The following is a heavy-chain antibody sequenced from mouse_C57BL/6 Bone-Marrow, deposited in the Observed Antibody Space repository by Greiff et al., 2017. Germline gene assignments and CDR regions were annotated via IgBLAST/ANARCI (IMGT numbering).Heavy chain of an antibody. Sequence: EVQLQQSGPELVKPGASVKMSCKASGYTFTDYNMHWVKQSHGKSLEWIGYINPNNGGTSYNQKFKGKATLTVNKSSSTAYMELRSLTSEDAAVYYCAREGGNYGGAMDYWGQGTSVTVSS. D-gene: IGHD2-1*01. J-gene: IGHJ4*01. CDR2: INPNNGGT. CDR3: AREGGNYGGAMDY. V-gene: IGHV1-22*01. CDR1: GYTFTDYN.